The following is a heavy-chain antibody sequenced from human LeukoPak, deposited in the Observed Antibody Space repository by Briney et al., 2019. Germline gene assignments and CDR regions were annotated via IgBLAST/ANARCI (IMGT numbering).Heavy chain of an antibody. V-gene: IGHV3-74*03. J-gene: IGHJ4*02. CDR1: GFTFSSYW. D-gene: IGHD6-19*01. CDR3: ARAVAGTGSSDS. Sequence: PGGSLRLSCAASGFTFSSYWMHWVRQAPGKGLMWVSRINPEGTERKYADSVRGRFIISRDNGENTLYLQMNSLRVDDTAVYFCARAVAGTGSSDSWGQGTLVTVSS. CDR2: INPEGTER.